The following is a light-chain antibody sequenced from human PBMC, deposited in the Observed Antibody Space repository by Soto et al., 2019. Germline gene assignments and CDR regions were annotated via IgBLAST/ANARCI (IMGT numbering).Light chain of an antibody. CDR3: QQYGSSLST. CDR1: QSVSSSY. Sequence: EIVLTQSPGTLSLSPGERATLSCRVSQSVSSSYLAWFQQKPGQSPRPLIYGASRRASGIPDRFSGSGSGTDFTLTISRLEPEDFAVYYCQQYGSSLSTFGGGTKVDIK. CDR2: GAS. V-gene: IGKV3-20*01. J-gene: IGKJ4*01.